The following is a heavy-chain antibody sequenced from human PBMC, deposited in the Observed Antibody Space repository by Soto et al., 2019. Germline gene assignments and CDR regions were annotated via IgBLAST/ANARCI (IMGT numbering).Heavy chain of an antibody. J-gene: IGHJ6*02. CDR1: GGTFSSYA. CDR2: IIPIFGTA. V-gene: IGHV1-69*01. D-gene: IGHD3-22*01. CDR3: ARDKVGYYDSRGYYRVSVPPDYYYGMDV. Sequence: QVQLVQSGAEVKKPGSSVQVSCKASGGTFSSYAISWVRQAPGQGLEWMGGIIPIFGTANYAQKFQGRVTITADESTSTASMEMSSLRSEDTAVYYCARDKVGYYDSRGYYRVSVPPDYYYGMDVWGQGTTVTVSS.